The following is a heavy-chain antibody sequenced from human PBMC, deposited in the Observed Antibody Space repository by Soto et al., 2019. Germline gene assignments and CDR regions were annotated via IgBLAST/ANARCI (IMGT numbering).Heavy chain of an antibody. D-gene: IGHD2-15*01. J-gene: IGHJ5*01. Sequence: PSETLSLTCAVYGGSFNGHYWNWIRQPPGEGLEWIGEINHSGSTKSNPSLKSRVTMSVDTSKNQFSLKLSSVTAADTAVYYCARGRVTGYCSRSGSCKNWFASWGQGPLVTVS. CDR3: ARGRVTGYCSRSGSCKNWFAS. V-gene: IGHV4-34*01. CDR1: GGSFNGHY. CDR2: INHSGST.